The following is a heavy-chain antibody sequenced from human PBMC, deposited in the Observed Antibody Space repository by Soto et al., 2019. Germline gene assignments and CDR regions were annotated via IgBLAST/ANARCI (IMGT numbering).Heavy chain of an antibody. D-gene: IGHD4-17*01. CDR1: GGSCSGSY. Sequence: QVQLQQWGAGLLKPSETLSLTCAVYGGSCSGSYWSWIRQPPGKGLEGSGEVNHSGSTNYNPSLKSRVTISVDTSKNQFSRKLSCVTAADTAVYYCARGGRLRQYSYFMDVWGKGPTVTFSS. J-gene: IGHJ6*03. CDR2: VNHSGST. V-gene: IGHV4-34*01. CDR3: ARGGRLRQYSYFMDV.